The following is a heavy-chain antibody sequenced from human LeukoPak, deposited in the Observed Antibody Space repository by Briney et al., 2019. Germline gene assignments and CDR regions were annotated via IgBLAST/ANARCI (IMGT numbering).Heavy chain of an antibody. D-gene: IGHD3-10*01. J-gene: IGHJ4*02. V-gene: IGHV3-53*01. CDR1: GFTVSSNY. CDR3: ARAYYYGSGSCHFDY. CDR2: IYSGGST. Sequence: GGSLRLSCAASGFTVSSNYMSWVRQAPGKGLEWVSVIYSGGSTYYADSEKGRFTISRDNSKNTLYLQMNSLRAEDTAVYYCARAYYYGSGSCHFDYWGQGTLVTVSS.